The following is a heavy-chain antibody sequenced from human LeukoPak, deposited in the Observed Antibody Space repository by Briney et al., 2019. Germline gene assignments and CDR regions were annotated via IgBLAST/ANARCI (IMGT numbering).Heavy chain of an antibody. CDR1: GGSIGSSSYY. Sequence: SETLSLTCTVSGGSIGSSSYYWGWIRQPPGKGLEWIGSIYYSGSTYYNPSLKSRVTISVDTSKNQFSLELSSVTAADTAVYYCAVTTVTISEWGQGTLVTVSS. D-gene: IGHD4-17*01. CDR3: AVTTVTISE. V-gene: IGHV4-39*01. J-gene: IGHJ4*02. CDR2: IYYSGST.